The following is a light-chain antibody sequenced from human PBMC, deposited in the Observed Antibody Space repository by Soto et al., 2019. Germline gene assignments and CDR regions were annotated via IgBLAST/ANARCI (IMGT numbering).Light chain of an antibody. Sequence: QSALTQPASVSGSPGQSIIVSCIGTSSDLGAYTYVSWYQQHPGKAPKLIIHDVSNRPSGVSNRFSGSKSGNSASLTISGLQAEDEADYYCSSYTSSGTYVFGSGTKLTVL. CDR2: DVS. CDR3: SSYTSSGTYV. CDR1: SSDLGAYTY. V-gene: IGLV2-14*03. J-gene: IGLJ1*01.